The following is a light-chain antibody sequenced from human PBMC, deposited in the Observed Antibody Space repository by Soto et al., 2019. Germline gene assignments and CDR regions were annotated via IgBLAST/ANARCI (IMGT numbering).Light chain of an antibody. V-gene: IGLV2-14*01. CDR1: SSDIGGYNA. Sequence: QSALTQPASVSGSPGQTITISCTGTSSDIGGYNAVSWYQHHPGKAPKLIIYEVSSRPSGISDRFSGSKSGNTASLTISGLQAEDEADYYCSSYSISDTPYVFGGGTKLTVL. J-gene: IGLJ1*01. CDR3: SSYSISDTPYV. CDR2: EVS.